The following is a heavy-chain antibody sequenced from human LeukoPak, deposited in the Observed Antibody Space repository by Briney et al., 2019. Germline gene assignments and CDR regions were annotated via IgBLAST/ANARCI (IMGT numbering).Heavy chain of an antibody. CDR1: GGSISSSNW. CDR2: IYHSGST. D-gene: IGHD3-22*01. Sequence: PSGTLSLTCAVSGGSISSSNWWSWVRQPPGKGLEWIGEIYHSGSTNYNPSLKSRVTISVDKSKNQFSLKLSSVTAADTAVYYCARGNIWPYYYDSSGYYYESGYFDYWGQGTLVTVSS. V-gene: IGHV4-4*02. CDR3: ARGNIWPYYYDSSGYYYESGYFDY. J-gene: IGHJ4*02.